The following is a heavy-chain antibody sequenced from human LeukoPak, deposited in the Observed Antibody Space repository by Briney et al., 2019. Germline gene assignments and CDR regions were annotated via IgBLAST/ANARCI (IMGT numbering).Heavy chain of an antibody. J-gene: IGHJ5*02. V-gene: IGHV4-39*01. CDR1: GGSISSSSYY. Sequence: PSETLSLTCTVSGGSISSSSYYWGWIRQPPGKGLEWIGNIYYSGSTYYNPSLKSRVTISVDTSKNQFSLKLSSVTAADTAVYYCARQLLNYYDSSGYIGPWGQGTLVTVS. D-gene: IGHD3-22*01. CDR2: IYYSGST. CDR3: ARQLLNYYDSSGYIGP.